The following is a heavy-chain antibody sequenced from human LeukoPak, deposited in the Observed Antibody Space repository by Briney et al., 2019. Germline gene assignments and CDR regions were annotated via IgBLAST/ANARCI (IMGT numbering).Heavy chain of an antibody. D-gene: IGHD2-21*02. CDR3: ARDLYCGGDCYETYYYYGMDV. CDR1: VFTISSYS. J-gene: IGHJ6*02. CDR2: ISSSSSTI. Sequence: PGGSLRLSCAASVFTISSYSMNWVRQAPGKGLEWVSYISSSSSTIYHADSVKGRFTISRDNAKNSLYLQMNSLRDEDTAVYYCARDLYCGGDCYETYYYYGMDVRGQGTTVTVSS. V-gene: IGHV3-48*02.